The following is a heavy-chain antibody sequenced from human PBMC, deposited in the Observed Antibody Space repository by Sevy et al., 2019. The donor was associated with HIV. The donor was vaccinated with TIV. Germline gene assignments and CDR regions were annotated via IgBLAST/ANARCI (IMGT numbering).Heavy chain of an antibody. V-gene: IGHV4-59*01. CDR2: IYYSGST. CDR3: ARDGYCSGGSCHSGTAFDI. D-gene: IGHD2-15*01. J-gene: IGHJ3*02. Sequence: SETLSLTCTVSGGSISSYYWSWIRQPPGKGLEWIGYIYYSGSTNYNPSLKSRVTISVDTSKNQFALKLGSVTAADTAVYYCARDGYCSGGSCHSGTAFDIWGQGTMVTVSS. CDR1: GGSISSYY.